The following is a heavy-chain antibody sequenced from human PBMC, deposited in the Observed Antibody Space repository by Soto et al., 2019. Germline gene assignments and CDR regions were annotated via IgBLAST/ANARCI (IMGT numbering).Heavy chain of an antibody. CDR2: IYHSGSS. D-gene: IGHD2-2*01. CDR1: GGSISSSNW. J-gene: IGHJ4*02. Sequence: QVQLQESGPGLVKPSGTLSLTCAVSGGSISSSNWWSWVRQPPGKGLEWIGEIYHSGSSNYNPSLKGRVTISVDKSKNQFSLKLSSVTAADTAVYYCARVSVVVPAAMEYFDYWGQGTLVTVSS. V-gene: IGHV4-4*02. CDR3: ARVSVVVPAAMEYFDY.